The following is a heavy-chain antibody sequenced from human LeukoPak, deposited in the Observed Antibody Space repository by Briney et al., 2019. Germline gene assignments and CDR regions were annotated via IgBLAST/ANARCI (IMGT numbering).Heavy chain of an antibody. J-gene: IGHJ4*02. CDR2: IYPGDSDT. V-gene: IGHV5-51*01. CDR1: GYNFTSYW. D-gene: IGHD2-21*02. CDR3: ARQGAYCGGDCYSEIVY. Sequence: GESLKISCKGSGYNFTSYWIGWVRQMPGKGLEWMGIIYPGDSDTRYSPSFQGQVTISADKSISTAYLQWSSLKASDTAMYYCARQGAYCGGDCYSEIVYWGQGTLVTVSS.